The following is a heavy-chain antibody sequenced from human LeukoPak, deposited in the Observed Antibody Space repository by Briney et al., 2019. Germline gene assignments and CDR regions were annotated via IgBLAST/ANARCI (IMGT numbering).Heavy chain of an antibody. D-gene: IGHD1-1*01. Sequence: GGSLRLSCAGSGFTFSSNALRWVRQARGKGLEWVSAISTSGGNTYYADSVRGRFTISRDNSKNTLYLQMNTLRAEDTAVYYCATTKQARRYFDYWGQGTLVTVSS. CDR3: ATTKQARRYFDY. J-gene: IGHJ4*02. CDR2: ISTSGGNT. CDR1: GFTFSSNA. V-gene: IGHV3-23*01.